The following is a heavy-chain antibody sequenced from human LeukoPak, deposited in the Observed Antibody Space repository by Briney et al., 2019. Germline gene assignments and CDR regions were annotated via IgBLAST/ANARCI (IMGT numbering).Heavy chain of an antibody. CDR1: GFTVSSNY. Sequence: PGGSLTLSCAASGFTVSSNYMSWVRQAPAKGLEWVSAISGSGGSTYYADSVKGRFTISRDNSKNTLYLQMNSLRAEDTAVYYCAKEQWPPSYWGQGTLVTVSS. CDR3: AKEQWPPSY. J-gene: IGHJ4*02. CDR2: ISGSGGST. V-gene: IGHV3-23*01. D-gene: IGHD6-19*01.